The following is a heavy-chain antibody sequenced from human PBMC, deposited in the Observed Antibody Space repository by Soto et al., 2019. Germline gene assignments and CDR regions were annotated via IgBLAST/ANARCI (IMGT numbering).Heavy chain of an antibody. CDR1: GYTFTGYY. CDR3: PRGPVAGRAYYYGTDV. V-gene: IGHV1-2*04. D-gene: IGHD6-19*01. J-gene: IGHJ6*02. CDR2: INPNSGGT. Sequence: SVKGYCEASGYTFTGYYMHWVRQAPGQGLEWMGWINPNSGGTNYAQKFQGWVTMTRDTSISTAYMELSRLRSDDTAVYYCPRGPVAGRAYYYGTDVWGQGTRVTVSS.